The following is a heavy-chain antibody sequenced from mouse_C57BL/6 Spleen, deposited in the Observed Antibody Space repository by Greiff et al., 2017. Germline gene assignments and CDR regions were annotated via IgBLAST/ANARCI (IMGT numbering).Heavy chain of an antibody. CDR3: ARGGVYDWYYDV. D-gene: IGHD1-1*01. CDR1: GYTFTSYW. J-gene: IGHJ1*03. CDR2: IDPSDSYT. Sequence: VQLQQPGAELVMPGASVKLSCKASGYTFTSYWMHWVKQRPGQGLEWIGEIDPSDSYTNYNQKFKGKSTLTVDTSSSTAYMQRSSLTSEDSAVYYCARGGVYDWYYDVWGTGTTVTVSS. V-gene: IGHV1-69*01.